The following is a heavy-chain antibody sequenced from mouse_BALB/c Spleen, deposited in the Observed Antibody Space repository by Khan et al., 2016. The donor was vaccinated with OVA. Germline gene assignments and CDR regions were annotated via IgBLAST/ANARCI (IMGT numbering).Heavy chain of an antibody. Sequence: EVELVESGGGLMKPGGSLKLSCAASGFTFSTYAMSWVRQTPERRLEWVATVNSDGDYTFYPDNVTGRFTISRDNAKNTLYLQMSSLRSEDTAMYYCARSAYGNFAYWGQGTLVTVSA. CDR3: ARSAYGNFAY. CDR1: GFTFSTYA. D-gene: IGHD2-1*01. CDR2: VNSDGDYT. V-gene: IGHV5-9-3*01. J-gene: IGHJ3*01.